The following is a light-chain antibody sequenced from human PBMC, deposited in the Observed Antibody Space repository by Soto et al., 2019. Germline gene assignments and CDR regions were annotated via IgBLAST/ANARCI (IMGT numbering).Light chain of an antibody. CDR3: CSYSGSSTFV. CDR1: SSDVGSYNL. J-gene: IGLJ1*01. CDR2: EGS. Sequence: YALTPPASVSGSPGQSITISCTGTSSDVGSYNLVSWYQQHPGKAPKLMIYEGSKRPSGVSNHFSGAKSGNTASLTSSGLQAEDEADYYCCSYSGSSTFVFGTGTKVTVL. V-gene: IGLV2-23*01.